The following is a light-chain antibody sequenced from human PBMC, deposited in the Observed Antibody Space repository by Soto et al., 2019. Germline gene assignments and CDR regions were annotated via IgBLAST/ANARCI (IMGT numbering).Light chain of an antibody. CDR1: SSNIGSNY. CDR3: AAWDDSLNGQL. V-gene: IGLV1-44*01. CDR2: SNN. J-gene: IGLJ2*01. Sequence: QSVLTQPPSASVTPGQRVTISCSGSSSNIGSNYVYWYQQLPGTAPKLLIYSNNQRPSGVPDRFSGSKSDTSASLAISGLQSEDEADYYCAAWDDSLNGQLFGGGTKLTVL.